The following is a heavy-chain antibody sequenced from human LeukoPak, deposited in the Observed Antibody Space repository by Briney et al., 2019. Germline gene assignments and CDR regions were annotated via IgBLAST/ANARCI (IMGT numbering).Heavy chain of an antibody. Sequence: GGSLRLSCAASGFTFDDYAMHWVRHAPGKGLEWVSGISWNSGSIGYADSVKGRFTISRDNAKNSLYLQMNSLRAEDTALYYCAKEFTVTSSDAFDIWGQGTMVTVSS. CDR1: GFTFDDYA. V-gene: IGHV3-9*01. CDR3: AKEFTVTSSDAFDI. D-gene: IGHD4-17*01. J-gene: IGHJ3*02. CDR2: ISWNSGSI.